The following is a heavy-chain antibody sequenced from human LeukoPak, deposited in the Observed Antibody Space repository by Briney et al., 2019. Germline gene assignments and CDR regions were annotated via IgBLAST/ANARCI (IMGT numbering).Heavy chain of an antibody. V-gene: IGHV3-23*01. D-gene: IGHD3-22*01. CDR2: VSTSGGST. Sequence: GGSLRLSCVASGLTVSRHYMTWVRQAPGKGLEWVSGVSTSGGSTYYADSVKGRFTISRDNSKNTLHLQMNSLRAEDTAIYYCAKQAYDSPRTDFDYWGQGTLVTVSS. J-gene: IGHJ4*02. CDR1: GLTVSRHY. CDR3: AKQAYDSPRTDFDY.